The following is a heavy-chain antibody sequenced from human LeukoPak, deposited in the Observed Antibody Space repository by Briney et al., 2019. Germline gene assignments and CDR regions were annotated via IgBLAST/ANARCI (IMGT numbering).Heavy chain of an antibody. CDR3: ARNTHHFWSGYYVV. CDR1: GVSSSSGGYY. CDR2: IYYSGST. V-gene: IGHV4-31*03. J-gene: IGHJ4*02. D-gene: IGHD3-3*02. Sequence: PSQTLSLTCTVSGVSSSSGGYYWSWIRQHPWKGLGWIGNIYYSGSTYYNPSLKSRVTISVDTSKNQFSLKLCPVTAADTAVYYCARNTHHFWSGYYVVWGQGTLVTVSS.